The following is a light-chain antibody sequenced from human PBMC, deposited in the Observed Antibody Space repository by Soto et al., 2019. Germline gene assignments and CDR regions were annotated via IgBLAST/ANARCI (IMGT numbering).Light chain of an antibody. V-gene: IGKV1-39*01. CDR2: AAS. Sequence: DIQMTQSPSSLSAPVGDRVTITCRASQSVNTYLHWYQQKPGKAPKLLIFAASNLQSGVPSRFSGSGSGTNFTLSLNSLQPADFATYYCQQGYSNPWTFGQGTKVDIK. CDR3: QQGYSNPWT. CDR1: QSVNTY. J-gene: IGKJ1*01.